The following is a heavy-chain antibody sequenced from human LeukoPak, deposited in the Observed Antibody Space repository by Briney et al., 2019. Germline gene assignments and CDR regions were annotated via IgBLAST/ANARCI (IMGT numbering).Heavy chain of an antibody. CDR1: GFTFSSYA. Sequence: GGSLRLSCAASGFTFSSYAMSWVRQVPGKGLEWVSAISGSGGSTYYADSVKGRFTISRDNSKNTLYLQMNSLRAEDTAVYYCAKGEIYGSLVYYFDYWGQGTLVTVSS. V-gene: IGHV3-23*01. D-gene: IGHD3-10*01. CDR2: ISGSGGST. J-gene: IGHJ4*02. CDR3: AKGEIYGSLVYYFDY.